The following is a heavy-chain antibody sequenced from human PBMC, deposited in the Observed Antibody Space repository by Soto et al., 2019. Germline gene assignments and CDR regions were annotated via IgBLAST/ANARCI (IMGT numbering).Heavy chain of an antibody. CDR1: GGTFNTYT. CDR3: AITYCRDNSCPRDFDF. V-gene: IGHV1-69*02. CDR2: FSPILDMA. J-gene: IGHJ4*02. Sequence: QVQVVQSGAEVKKPESSVKVSCKPSGGTFNTYTVNWVRLAPGHGLEWMGRFSPILDMANYAQKFQDRGTITADRSTFTAYMELNSLTSDDTAVYYCAITYCRDNSCPRDFDFWGPGTRVTVSS. D-gene: IGHD2-21*01.